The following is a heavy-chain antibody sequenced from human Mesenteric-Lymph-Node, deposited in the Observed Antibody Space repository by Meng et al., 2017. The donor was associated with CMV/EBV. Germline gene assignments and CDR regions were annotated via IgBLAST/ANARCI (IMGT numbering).Heavy chain of an antibody. CDR2: IYSSGAA. J-gene: IGHJ4*02. Sequence: SGLTVIDNYMTWVRQAPGKGLEWVSIIYSSGAAYYADSVKGRFTISRDNSKNTLSLQMNSLRAEDTAVYFCARGDTLPAAYYFFDYWGQGTLVTVSS. CDR1: GLTVIDNY. CDR3: ARGDTLPAAYYFFDY. V-gene: IGHV3-53*01. D-gene: IGHD2-2*01.